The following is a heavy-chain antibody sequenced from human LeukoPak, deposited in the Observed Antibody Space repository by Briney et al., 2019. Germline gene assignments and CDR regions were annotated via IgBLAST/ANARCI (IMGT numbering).Heavy chain of an antibody. CDR2: IYYSGST. CDR3: ARAGYYGSGSYGYWFDP. V-gene: IGHV4-59*01. CDR1: EFTFGDFA. Sequence: PGGSLRLSCTASEFTFGDFAISWVRQAPGKGLEWIGYIYYSGSTNYNPSLKSRVTISVDTSKNQFSLKLSSVTAADTAVYYCARAGYYGSGSYGYWFDPWGQGTLVTVSS. D-gene: IGHD3-10*01. J-gene: IGHJ5*02.